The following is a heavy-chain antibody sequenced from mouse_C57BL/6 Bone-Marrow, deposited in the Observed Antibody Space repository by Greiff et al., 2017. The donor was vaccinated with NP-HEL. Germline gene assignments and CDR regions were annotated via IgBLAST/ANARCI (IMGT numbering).Heavy chain of an antibody. CDR3: ARNYYGSSPWFAY. J-gene: IGHJ3*01. D-gene: IGHD1-1*01. CDR1: GFSLSTSGMG. Sequence: QVTLKESGPGILQSSQTLSLTCSFSGFSLSTSGMGVSWIRQPSGKGLEWLAHIYWDDDKRYNPSLKSWLTNYKNTSRNQVFLKITSVDTADTATYYCARNYYGSSPWFAYWGQGTLVTVSA. CDR2: IYWDDDK. V-gene: IGHV8-12*01.